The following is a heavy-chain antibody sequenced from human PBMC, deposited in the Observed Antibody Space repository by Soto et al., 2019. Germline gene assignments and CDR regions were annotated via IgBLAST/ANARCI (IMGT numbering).Heavy chain of an antibody. CDR2: INTDGSGT. V-gene: IGHV3-74*01. Sequence: GESLRLSCAASGFTFSSDWLHWVRQAPGKGLVWVSRINTDGSGTTYADSVKGRFTISRDNAKNMVYLQMNSLRAEDTAVYYCARDPFYDSNNWGQGTLVT. CDR3: ARDPFYDSNN. CDR1: GFTFSSDW. J-gene: IGHJ4*02. D-gene: IGHD3-22*01.